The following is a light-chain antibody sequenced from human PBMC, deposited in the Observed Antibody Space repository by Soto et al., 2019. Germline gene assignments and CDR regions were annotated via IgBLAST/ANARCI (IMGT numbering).Light chain of an antibody. J-gene: IGKJ1*01. Sequence: EIVLTQSPGTLSLSPGERATLSCRASQSVSSSYLAWYQQKPGQAPRLLIYGASSRATGIPDRFSGSGSGTDCALTISILEPEDFAVYYWQQYGSSPWTFGQGNKVEIK. CDR2: GAS. CDR3: QQYGSSPWT. CDR1: QSVSSSY. V-gene: IGKV3-20*01.